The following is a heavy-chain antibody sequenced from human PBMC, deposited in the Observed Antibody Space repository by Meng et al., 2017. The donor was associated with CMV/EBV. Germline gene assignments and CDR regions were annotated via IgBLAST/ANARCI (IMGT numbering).Heavy chain of an antibody. CDR1: GGSISSSSYY. J-gene: IGHJ4*02. Sequence: SETLSLTCTVSGGSISSSSYYWGWIRQPPGKGLEWIGSIYYSGSTYYNPSLKSRVTISVDTSKNQFSLKLGSVAAADTAVYYCARGGSSSSETFDYWGQGTLVTVSS. CDR3: ARGGSSSSETFDY. D-gene: IGHD6-6*01. CDR2: IYYSGST. V-gene: IGHV4-39*07.